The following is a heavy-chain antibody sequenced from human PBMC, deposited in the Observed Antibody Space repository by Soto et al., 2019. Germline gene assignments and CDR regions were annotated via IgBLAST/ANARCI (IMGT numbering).Heavy chain of an antibody. CDR1: GYTLTELS. Sequence: ASVKVSCKVSGYTLTELSMHWVRQAPGKGLEWMGGFDPEDGETIYAQKFQGRVTMTEDTSTDTAYMELSSLRSEDTAVYYCVTLPILTQEEQLVRDYWGQGTLVTVSS. D-gene: IGHD6-13*01. J-gene: IGHJ4*02. V-gene: IGHV1-24*01. CDR2: FDPEDGET. CDR3: VTLPILTQEEQLVRDY.